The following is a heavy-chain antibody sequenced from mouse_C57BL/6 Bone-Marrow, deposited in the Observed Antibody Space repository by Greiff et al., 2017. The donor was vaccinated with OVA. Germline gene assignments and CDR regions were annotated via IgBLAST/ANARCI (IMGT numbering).Heavy chain of an antibody. CDR1: GYAFSSSW. Sequence: QVTLKESGPELVKPGASVKISCKASGYAFSSSWMNWVKQRPGKGLEWIGRIYPGDGDTNYNGKFKGKATLTADKSSSTAYMQLSSLTSEDSAVYFCARGGYYGYWGQGTTLTVSS. D-gene: IGHD2-3*01. CDR2: IYPGDGDT. J-gene: IGHJ2*01. V-gene: IGHV1-82*01. CDR3: ARGGYYGY.